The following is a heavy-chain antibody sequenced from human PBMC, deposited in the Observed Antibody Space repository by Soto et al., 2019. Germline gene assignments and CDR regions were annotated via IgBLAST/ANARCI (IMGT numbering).Heavy chain of an antibody. CDR3: ARDLGYSSSSGAFDY. D-gene: IGHD6-13*01. Sequence: ASVKGSCKASGYTFTSYAMHWVRQAPGQRLEWMGWINAGNGNTKYSQKFQGRVTITRDTSASTAYMELSSLRSEDTAVYYCARDLGYSSSSGAFDYWGQGTLVTVSS. CDR1: GYTFTSYA. V-gene: IGHV1-3*01. J-gene: IGHJ4*02. CDR2: INAGNGNT.